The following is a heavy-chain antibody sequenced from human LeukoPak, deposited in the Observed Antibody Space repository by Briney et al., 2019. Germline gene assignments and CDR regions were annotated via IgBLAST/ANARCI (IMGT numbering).Heavy chain of an antibody. CDR2: ISWNSGSI. V-gene: IGHV3-9*03. CDR3: ARSQWLVRDDAFDI. Sequence: GGSLRLSCAASGFTFDDYAMHWVRQAPGKGLEWVSGISWNSGSIGYADSVKGRFTISRDNAKNSLYLQMNSLRAEDMALYYCARSQWLVRDDAFDIWGQGTMVTVSS. J-gene: IGHJ3*02. D-gene: IGHD6-19*01. CDR1: GFTFDDYA.